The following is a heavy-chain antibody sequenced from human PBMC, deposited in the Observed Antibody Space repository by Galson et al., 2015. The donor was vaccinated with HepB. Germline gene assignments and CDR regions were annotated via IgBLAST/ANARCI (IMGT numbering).Heavy chain of an antibody. V-gene: IGHV3-9*01. CDR2: ISWNSGSI. CDR1: GFTFDDYA. Sequence: SLRLSCAASGFTFDDYAMHWVRQAPGKGLEWVSGISWNSGSIGYADSVKGRFTISRDNAKNSLYLQMNSLRTEDTALYYCAKGTTAIAARPGFDYWGQGTLVTVSS. D-gene: IGHD6-6*01. J-gene: IGHJ4*02. CDR3: AKGTTAIAARPGFDY.